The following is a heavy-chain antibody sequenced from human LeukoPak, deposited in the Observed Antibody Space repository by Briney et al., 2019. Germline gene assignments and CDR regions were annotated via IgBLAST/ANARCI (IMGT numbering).Heavy chain of an antibody. CDR2: IYTSGST. D-gene: IGHD3-9*01. J-gene: IGHJ4*02. CDR1: GYSISSGSYY. Sequence: KTSETLSLTCTVSGYSISSGSYYWSWIRQPAGKGLEWIGRIYTSGSTNYNPSLKSRVTISVDTSKNQFSLKLSSVTAADTAVYYCARLSYDILTGYLLAFDYWGQGTLVTVSS. V-gene: IGHV4-61*02. CDR3: ARLSYDILTGYLLAFDY.